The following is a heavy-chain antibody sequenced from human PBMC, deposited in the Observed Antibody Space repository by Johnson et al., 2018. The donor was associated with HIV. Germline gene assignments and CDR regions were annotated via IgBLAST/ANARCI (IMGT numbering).Heavy chain of an antibody. CDR1: GFTFGDYA. D-gene: IGHD1-7*01. Sequence: VQLVEPGGLLVQPGRSLRLFCSASGFTFGDYAMSWVRQVPGKGLERVGFFRSKAYGGITEYAASVKGRFTISRDDSKCIVYLQMNSLKTEDTAVYYCTTDRRTGTTCAFDIWGQGTMVTVSS. V-gene: IGHV3-49*04. J-gene: IGHJ3*02. CDR2: FRSKAYGGIT. CDR3: TTDRRTGTTCAFDI.